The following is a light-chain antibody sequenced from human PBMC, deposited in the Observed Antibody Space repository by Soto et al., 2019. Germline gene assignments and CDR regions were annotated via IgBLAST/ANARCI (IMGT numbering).Light chain of an antibody. Sequence: QSVLTQPPSVSGAPGQRVTISCTGSSSNLGANYDVHWYQQLPGTAPKLLIYGINNRPSGVPDRFSGSKSGNTASLTVSGLQAEDEADYYCSSYAGSNNLVFGTGTKVTVL. J-gene: IGLJ1*01. CDR2: GIN. CDR1: SSNLGANYD. V-gene: IGLV1-40*01. CDR3: SSYAGSNNLV.